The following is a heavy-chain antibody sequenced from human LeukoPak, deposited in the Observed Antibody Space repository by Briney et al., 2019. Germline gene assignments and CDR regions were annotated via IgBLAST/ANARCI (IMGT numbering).Heavy chain of an antibody. CDR1: GFTFSTYD. D-gene: IGHD4-23*01. V-gene: IGHV3-23*01. Sequence: GGSLRLSCAASGFTFSTYDMNWVRQAPGKGLEWVAXXNDGGYNTYYADSVRGRFTISRDNAKNTLYLQMNSLRAEDTAVYYCAKKETVVSPGNYFDHWGQGTLVTVSS. CDR2: XNDGGYNT. CDR3: AKKETVVSPGNYFDH. J-gene: IGHJ4*02.